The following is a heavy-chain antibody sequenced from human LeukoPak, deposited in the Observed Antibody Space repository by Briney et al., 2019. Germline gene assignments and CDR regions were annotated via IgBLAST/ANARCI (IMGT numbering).Heavy chain of an antibody. V-gene: IGHV1-69*04. CDR1: GGTFSSYA. J-gene: IGHJ4*02. Sequence: ASVKVSCKASGGTFSSYAISWVRQAPGQGLEWMGRIIPILGIANYAQEFQGRVTITADKSTSTAYMELSSLRSEDTAVYYCVRDYFFSYYDSSGYSNFDYWGQGTLVTVSS. CDR3: VRDYFFSYYDSSGYSNFDY. D-gene: IGHD3-22*01. CDR2: IIPILGIA.